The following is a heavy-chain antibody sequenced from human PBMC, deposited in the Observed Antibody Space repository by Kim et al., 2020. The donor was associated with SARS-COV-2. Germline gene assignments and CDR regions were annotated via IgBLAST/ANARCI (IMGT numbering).Heavy chain of an antibody. V-gene: IGHV3-74*01. D-gene: IGHD3-10*01. J-gene: IGHJ4*03. Sequence: GGSLRLSCAASGFTFSSSWMHWVRQAPGKGLVWVSRISTDGSSTTYADSVKGRFTISRDNAKNKLYLQMNSLRAEDTAVYYCQKGWVYGSGLGNALTSWGHGNLVTVSP. CDR2: ISTDGSST. CDR1: GFTFSSSW. CDR3: QKGWVYGSGLGNALTS.